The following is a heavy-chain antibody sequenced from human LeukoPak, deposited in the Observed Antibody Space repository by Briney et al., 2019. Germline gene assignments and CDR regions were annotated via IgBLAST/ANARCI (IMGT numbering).Heavy chain of an antibody. Sequence: GGSLRLSCAASGFTFSSYWMHWVRQAPGKGLVWVSRINSDGSSTSYADSVKGRFTISRDNAKNTLYLQMNSLRAEDTAVYYCARWNYDFWGDYYMDVWGKGTTVTVSS. CDR2: INSDGSST. V-gene: IGHV3-74*01. CDR1: GFTFSSYW. J-gene: IGHJ6*03. CDR3: ARWNYDFWGDYYMDV. D-gene: IGHD3-3*01.